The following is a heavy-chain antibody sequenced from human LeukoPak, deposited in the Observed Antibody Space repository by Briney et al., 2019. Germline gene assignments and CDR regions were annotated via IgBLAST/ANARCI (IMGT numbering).Heavy chain of an antibody. CDR2: VNHSGYT. CDR1: GTSFTSYY. Sequence: SETLSLTCGVSGTSFTSYYWSWIRQTPGKGLEWIGEVNHSGYTNMNPSLKSRVTISVDASKNQFSLMMTSVTAADTAVYFCARMTTGHDYWGQGILVTVSS. V-gene: IGHV4-34*01. J-gene: IGHJ4*02. D-gene: IGHD4-17*01. CDR3: ARMTTGHDY.